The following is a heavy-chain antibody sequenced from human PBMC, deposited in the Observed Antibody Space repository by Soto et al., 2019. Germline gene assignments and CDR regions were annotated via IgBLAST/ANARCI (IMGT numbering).Heavy chain of an antibody. Sequence: SGPTLVNPTQTLTLTCTFSGFSLSTSGMCVSWIRQPPGKALEWLALIDWDDDKYYSTSLKTRLTISKDTSKNQVVLTMTNMDPVDTATYYCARLGATTYYYGMDVWGQGTTVTVSS. CDR3: ARLGATTYYYGMDV. CDR2: IDWDDDK. D-gene: IGHD1-26*01. J-gene: IGHJ6*02. CDR1: GFSLSTSGMC. V-gene: IGHV2-70*01.